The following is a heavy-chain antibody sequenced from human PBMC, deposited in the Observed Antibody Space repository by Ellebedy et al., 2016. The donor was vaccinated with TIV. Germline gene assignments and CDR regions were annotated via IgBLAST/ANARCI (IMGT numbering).Heavy chain of an antibody. CDR3: AKSWVIPAAGDY. Sequence: PGGSLRLSCAASGFIFSTYAMSWVRQAPGKGLEWVSSISGSGGNTYYADSVKGRFTISRGNSNNTLYLQMNSLRAEDTAIYYCAKSWVIPAAGDYWGQGTLVTVSS. CDR2: ISGSGGNT. V-gene: IGHV3-23*01. CDR1: GFIFSTYA. J-gene: IGHJ4*02. D-gene: IGHD6-13*01.